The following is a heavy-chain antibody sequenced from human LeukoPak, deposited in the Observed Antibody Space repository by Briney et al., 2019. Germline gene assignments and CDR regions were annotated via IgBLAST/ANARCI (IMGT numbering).Heavy chain of an antibody. V-gene: IGHV3-64*01. CDR3: ARGEPDCACGCPYGYLDL. J-gene: IGHJ2*01. Sequence: GGSLSLTCTICGLSFRSGAKYWVRQAPGKGLEYVSAISGNGGRTYYANSVKGRFTISRDNSKNTVFLQMVSVRTEDMAVYYCARGEPDCACGCPYGYLDLWGRGTLVTVSS. CDR1: GLSFRSGA. CDR2: ISGNGGRT. D-gene: IGHD2-21*02.